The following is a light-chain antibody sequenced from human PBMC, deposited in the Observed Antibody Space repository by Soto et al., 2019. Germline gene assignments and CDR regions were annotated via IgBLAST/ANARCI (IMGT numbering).Light chain of an antibody. CDR3: QQFSSYPLT. V-gene: IGKV3-20*01. CDR1: QSVGSRY. CDR2: GAS. J-gene: IGKJ4*01. Sequence: IVLTQSPGTRSLSPGERASLSCRASQSVGSRYLAWYQQKPGQAPRLIIYGASSRATGIPDRFSGGGSGTDGTITISRLEKEDGSVYYCQQFSSYPLTFGGGTKVDIK.